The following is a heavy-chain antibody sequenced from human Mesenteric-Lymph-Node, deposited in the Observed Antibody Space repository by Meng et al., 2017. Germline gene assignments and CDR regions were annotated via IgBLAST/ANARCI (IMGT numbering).Heavy chain of an antibody. V-gene: IGHV1-18*04. D-gene: IGHD6-13*01. CDR1: GYPFTSSC. CDR2: ISPYNGDT. CDR3: ARDGSTRWYDFYY. Sequence: ASVKVSCKASGYPFTSSCISWVRQAPGQGLEWLGWISPYNGDTNYIQKFQGRVTMTADTYTTTAYMELRTLTSDDTAVYYCARDGSTRWYDFYYWGQGTLVTVSS. J-gene: IGHJ4*02.